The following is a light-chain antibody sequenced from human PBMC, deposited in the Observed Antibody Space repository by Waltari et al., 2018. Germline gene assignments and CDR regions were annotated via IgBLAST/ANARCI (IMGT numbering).Light chain of an antibody. J-gene: IGLJ2*01. CDR1: SSDVGSYNL. V-gene: IGLV2-23*02. Sequence: QSALTQPASVSGSPGPSITISCTGTSSDVGSYNLVSWYQQPPGKAPKLIIYEVSKWPSGVSNRFSGSKSGNTASLTISGLQAEDEGDYYCCSYAGSSPYVVFGGGTKLTVL. CDR3: CSYAGSSPYVV. CDR2: EVS.